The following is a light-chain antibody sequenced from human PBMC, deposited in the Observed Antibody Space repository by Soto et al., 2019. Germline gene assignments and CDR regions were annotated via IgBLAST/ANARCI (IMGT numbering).Light chain of an antibody. J-gene: IGKJ4*01. CDR2: GAS. V-gene: IGKV3D-15*01. CDR1: QSVNIY. CDR3: QQYDDWLRLT. Sequence: EIVMTQSPATLSVTPGERATLSCRASQSVNIYLAWYQQKPGQAPRLLIFGASSRATGIPARFSGSGSGTEFNLTISSLQSEDFAVYFCQQYDDWLRLTFGGGTKV.